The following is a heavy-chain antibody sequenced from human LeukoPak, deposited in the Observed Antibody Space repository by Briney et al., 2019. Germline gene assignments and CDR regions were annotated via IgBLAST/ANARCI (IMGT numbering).Heavy chain of an antibody. V-gene: IGHV4-28*01. CDR1: GYSISSSNW. CDR2: IHYSGST. Sequence: PSDTLSLTCAVSGYSISSSNWWGWIRQPPGKGLEWIGYIHYSGSTYYSPSLKGRVTMSIDTSKNQFSLKLSSVTAVDTAVYYCASVSARPDYYFDSWGQGTLVTVSS. J-gene: IGHJ4*02. D-gene: IGHD6-6*01. CDR3: ASVSARPDYYFDS.